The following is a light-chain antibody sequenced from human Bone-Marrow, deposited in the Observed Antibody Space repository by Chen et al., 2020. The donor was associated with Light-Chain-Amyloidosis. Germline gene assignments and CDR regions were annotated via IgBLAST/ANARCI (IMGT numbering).Light chain of an antibody. CDR1: QGISKY. V-gene: IGKV1-27*01. J-gene: IGKJ4*01. Sequence: DLQMTQSPSSLSASVGDRVTITCRASQGISKYLSWYQQKPGKVPKLLISATSTLQSGVPARFSGSGFGTDFALTISSLQPEDVAAYYCQKYNSAPLTFGGGTKVEIK. CDR2: ATS. CDR3: QKYNSAPLT.